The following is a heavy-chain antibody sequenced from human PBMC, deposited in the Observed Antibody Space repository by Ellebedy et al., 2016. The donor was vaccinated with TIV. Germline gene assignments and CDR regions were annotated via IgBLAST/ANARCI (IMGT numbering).Heavy chain of an antibody. D-gene: IGHD4-23*01. CDR1: GFTFSNYW. J-gene: IGHJ4*02. Sequence: GESLKISCGASGFTFSNYWMNWVRQAPGKGLEWVANITQDGSAKYYVDSVKGRFTISRDTTKNTVDLQMNTLRAEDTAVYYCATTLNYGGNCFFDNWGQGTLVTVSS. CDR3: ATTLNYGGNCFFDN. CDR2: ITQDGSAK. V-gene: IGHV3-7*01.